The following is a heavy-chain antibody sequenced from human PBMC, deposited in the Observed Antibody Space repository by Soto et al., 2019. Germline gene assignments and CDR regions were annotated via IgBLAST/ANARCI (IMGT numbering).Heavy chain of an antibody. D-gene: IGHD3-16*01. V-gene: IGHV3-21*01. Sequence: GSLRLSCAASGFTFSSYSMNWVRQAPGKGLEWVSSISSSSSYIYYADSVKGRFTISRDNAKNSLYLQMNSLRAEDTAAYYCARGLGSLDPFDAWGPGTRVTVSS. CDR3: ARGLGSLDPFDA. CDR1: GFTFSSYS. CDR2: ISSSSSYI. J-gene: IGHJ3*01.